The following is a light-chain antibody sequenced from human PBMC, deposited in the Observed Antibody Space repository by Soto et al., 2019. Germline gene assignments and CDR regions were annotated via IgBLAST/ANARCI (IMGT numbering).Light chain of an antibody. CDR1: SSDVGGYNY. J-gene: IGLJ1*01. V-gene: IGLV2-14*01. CDR3: SSYTSSSTLDYV. CDR2: EVS. Sequence: QSALTQPASVSGSPGQSITISCTGTSSDVGGYNYVSWYQQHPGKAPKLMIYEVSNRPSGVSNRFSGSKSGNTASLTISGLQXEDEADYYCSSYTSSSTLDYVFGTGTKVTVL.